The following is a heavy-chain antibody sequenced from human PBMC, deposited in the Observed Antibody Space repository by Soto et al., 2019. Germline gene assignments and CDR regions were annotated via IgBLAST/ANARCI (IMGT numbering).Heavy chain of an antibody. D-gene: IGHD6-6*01. V-gene: IGHV6-1*01. J-gene: IGHJ6*02. CDR1: GDSVSSNSAA. CDR2: TYYRSKWYN. CDR3: ARRGRGSSSLGGRQNPDNYCYYGMDV. Sequence: SQTLSLTCAISGDSVSSNSAAWNWIRQSPSRGLEWLGRTYYRSKWYNDYAVSVKSRITINPDTSKNQFSLQLNSVTPEDTAVYYCARRGRGSSSLGGRQNPDNYCYYGMDVWGQGTTVTVSS.